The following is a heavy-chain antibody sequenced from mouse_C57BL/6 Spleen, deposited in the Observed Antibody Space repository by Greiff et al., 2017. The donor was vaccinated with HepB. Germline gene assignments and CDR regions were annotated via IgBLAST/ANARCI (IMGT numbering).Heavy chain of an antibody. D-gene: IGHD1-1*01. V-gene: IGHV5-17*01. CDR1: GFTFSDYG. CDR2: ISSGSSTI. J-gene: IGHJ2*01. CDR3: ARGASITTVVAFDY. Sequence: EVKLQESGGGLVKPGGSLKLSCAASGFTFSDYGMHWVRQAPEKGLEWVAYISSGSSTIYYADTVKGRFTISRDNAKNTLFLQMTSLRSEDTAMYYCARGASITTVVAFDYWGQGTTLTVSS.